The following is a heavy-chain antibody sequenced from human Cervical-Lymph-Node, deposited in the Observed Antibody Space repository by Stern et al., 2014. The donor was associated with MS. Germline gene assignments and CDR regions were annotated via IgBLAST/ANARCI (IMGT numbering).Heavy chain of an antibody. CDR1: GFTFNTYA. CDR3: AAVTNYPRPLDF. D-gene: IGHD5-24*01. Sequence: VQLGESGGGVVQPGRSLRLSCSASGFTFNTYAMQWVRQAPGKGLEWVAVISNDGTNRYYADSVKGRFTISRDNSKNTLYLQMDSLRTEDTAVYYCAAVTNYPRPLDFWGQGTLVTVSS. J-gene: IGHJ4*02. V-gene: IGHV3-30*04. CDR2: ISNDGTNR.